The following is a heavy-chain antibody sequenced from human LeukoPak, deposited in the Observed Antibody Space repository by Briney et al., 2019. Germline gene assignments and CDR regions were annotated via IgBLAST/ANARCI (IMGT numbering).Heavy chain of an antibody. CDR2: INPNSGGT. CDR1: GGTFSSYA. Sequence: ASVEVSCKASGGTFSSYAISWVRQAPGQGLEWMGWINPNSGGTNYAQKFQGRVTMTRDTSISTAYMELRSLRSDDTAVYYCARDEAWGSAVDSGYNYGDRYLDYWGQGTLVTVSS. D-gene: IGHD5-18*01. CDR3: ARDEAWGSAVDSGYNYGDRYLDY. J-gene: IGHJ4*02. V-gene: IGHV1-2*02.